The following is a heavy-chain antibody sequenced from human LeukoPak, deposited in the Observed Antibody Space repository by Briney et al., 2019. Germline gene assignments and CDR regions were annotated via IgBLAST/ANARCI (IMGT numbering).Heavy chain of an antibody. CDR2: IKWNGGST. V-gene: IGHV3-20*04. D-gene: IGHD6-19*01. J-gene: IGHJ4*02. CDR1: GFTFSTYW. Sequence: GGSLRLSCAASGFTFSTYWMSWVRQAPGKGLEWVSGIKWNGGSTGYADSVKGRFTISRDNAKNSLYVQMNSLRAEDTAFYYCARDYSSGWYGSVHWGQGTLVTVSS. CDR3: ARDYSSGWYGSVH.